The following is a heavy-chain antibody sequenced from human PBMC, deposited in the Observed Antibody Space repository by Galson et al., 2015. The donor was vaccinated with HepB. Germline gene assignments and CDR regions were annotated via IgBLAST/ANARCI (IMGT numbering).Heavy chain of an antibody. D-gene: IGHD1-1*01. CDR2: INPSGGST. V-gene: IGHV1-46*04. J-gene: IGHJ6*03. Sequence: SVKVSCKASGNTGTSYYMHWVRQGPGQGLEWMGLINPSGGSTSYAQKLQGRVTMTRDTSTSTVYMQLRSLRSEDAAVYYCAKSPLTRAYSYNLDVWGQGTTVTVYS. CDR1: GNTGTSYY. CDR3: AKSPLTRAYSYNLDV.